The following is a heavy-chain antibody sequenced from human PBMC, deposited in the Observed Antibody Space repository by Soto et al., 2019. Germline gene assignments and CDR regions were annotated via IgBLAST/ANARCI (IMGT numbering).Heavy chain of an antibody. J-gene: IGHJ6*03. CDR1: GGSISSSSYY. CDR2: IYYSGST. D-gene: IGHD3-10*01. V-gene: IGHV4-39*01. Sequence: SETLSLTCTVCGGSISSSSYYWGWIRQPPGKGLEWIGSIYYSGSTYYNPSLKSRVTISVDTSKNQFSLKLSSVTAADTAVYYCASQGPYYYGSGSYPYYYYYYMDVWGKGTTVTVSS. CDR3: ASQGPYYYGSGSYPYYYYYYMDV.